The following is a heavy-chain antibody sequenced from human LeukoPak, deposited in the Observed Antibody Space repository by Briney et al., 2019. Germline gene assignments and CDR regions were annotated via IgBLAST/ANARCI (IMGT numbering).Heavy chain of an antibody. CDR1: GYTFSRYA. CDR2: INMYTANP. CDR3: ARHDNDDYFDY. J-gene: IGHJ4*02. D-gene: IGHD3-16*01. V-gene: IGHV7-4-1*02. Sequence: GASVKVSCKTSGYTFSRYAINWLRQAPGQGLEWMGWINMYTANPAYAQGFTERFVFSLDTSVTTAYLQISNLKTEDTAVYYCARHDNDDYFDYWGQGTLVTVSS.